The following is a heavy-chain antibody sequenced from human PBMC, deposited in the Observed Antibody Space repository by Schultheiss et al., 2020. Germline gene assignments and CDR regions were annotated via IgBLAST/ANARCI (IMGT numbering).Heavy chain of an antibody. J-gene: IGHJ5*02. D-gene: IGHD3-3*01. CDR3: ARDLRANYDFWSGSHAWFDP. CDR2: IYYSGST. Sequence: SQTLSLTCTVSGGSISSGDYYWSWIRQPPGKGLEWIGYIYYSGSTYYNPSLKSRVTISVDTSKNQFSLKLSSVTAADTAVYYCARDLRANYDFWSGSHAWFDPWGQGTLVTVSS. V-gene: IGHV4-30-4*01. CDR1: GGSISSGDYY.